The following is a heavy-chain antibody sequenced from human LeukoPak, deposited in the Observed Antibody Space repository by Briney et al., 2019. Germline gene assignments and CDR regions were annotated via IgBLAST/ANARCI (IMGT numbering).Heavy chain of an antibody. J-gene: IGHJ4*02. D-gene: IGHD5-24*01. CDR3: ARDVPVEMATIEAAGGFDY. Sequence: GRSLRLSCAASGFTFSSYAMHWVRQAPGKGLEWVAVISYDGSNKYYAVSVKGRFTISRDNSKNTLYLQMNSLRAEDTAVYYCARDVPVEMATIEAAGGFDYWGQGTLVTVSS. V-gene: IGHV3-30*04. CDR1: GFTFSSYA. CDR2: ISYDGSNK.